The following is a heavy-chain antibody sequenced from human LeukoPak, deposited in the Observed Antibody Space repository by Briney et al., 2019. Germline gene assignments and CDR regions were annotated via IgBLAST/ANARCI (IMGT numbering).Heavy chain of an antibody. Sequence: GGSPRLSCAASGFTFSSYGMHWVRQAPGKGLEWVAVISYDGSNKYYADSVKGRFTISRDNSKNTLYLQMNSLRAEDTAVYYCAKAGGYWGQGTLVTVSS. D-gene: IGHD3-10*01. J-gene: IGHJ4*02. CDR2: ISYDGSNK. V-gene: IGHV3-30*18. CDR1: GFTFSSYG. CDR3: AKAGGY.